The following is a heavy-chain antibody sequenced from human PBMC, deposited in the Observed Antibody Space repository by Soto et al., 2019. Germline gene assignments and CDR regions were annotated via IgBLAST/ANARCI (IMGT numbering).Heavy chain of an antibody. D-gene: IGHD2-2*01. V-gene: IGHV4-34*01. CDR1: GGSFSGYY. CDR2: INHSGST. CDR3: ASVYCSSTSCFRGTY. Sequence: SETLSLTCAVYGGSFSGYYWSWIRQPPGKGLEWIGEINHSGSTNYNPSLKSRVTISVDTSKNQFSLKLSSVTAADTAVYYCASVYCSSTSCFRGTYWGQGTLVTVSS. J-gene: IGHJ4*02.